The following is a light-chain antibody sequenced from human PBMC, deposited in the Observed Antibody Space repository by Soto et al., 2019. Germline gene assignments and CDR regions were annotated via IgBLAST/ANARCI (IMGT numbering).Light chain of an antibody. J-gene: IGKJ1*01. CDR3: QQYGSS. CDR2: GAS. CDR1: QSVSSSY. V-gene: IGKV3-20*01. Sequence: EIVLTQSPGTLSLSPGERATLSCRASQSVSSSYLDWYQQKPGQAPRLLIYGASSRATGIPDRFSGSGSGTDFTLTISRLEPEDFAVYYCQQYGSSFGQGTKVEIK.